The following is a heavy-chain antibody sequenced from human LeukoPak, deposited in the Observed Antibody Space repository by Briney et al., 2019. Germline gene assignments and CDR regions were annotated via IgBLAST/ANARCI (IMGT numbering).Heavy chain of an antibody. CDR2: INHSGST. V-gene: IGHV4-34*01. Sequence: SETLSLTCAVYGVSFSGYYWSWIRQPPGKGLEWIGEINHSGSTNYNPSLKSRVTISVDTSKNQFSLKLSSVTAADTAVYYCARNTDTSGYRPYFDYWGQGALVTVSS. CDR3: ARNTDTSGYRPYFDY. D-gene: IGHD3-22*01. J-gene: IGHJ4*02. CDR1: GVSFSGYY.